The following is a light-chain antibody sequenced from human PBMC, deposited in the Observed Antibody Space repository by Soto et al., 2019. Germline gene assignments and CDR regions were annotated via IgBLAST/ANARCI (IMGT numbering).Light chain of an antibody. CDR2: WAS. J-gene: IGKJ1*01. CDR3: MQGTHWPHT. Sequence: TVMTQSPDSLTVSLGERATINCKSSQCVLYSSNNKNALAWYQQKPGQPPKLIIYWASTRDSGVPDRFSGSGSGTDFTLKISGVEAEDVGLYYCMQGTHWPHTFGQGTKVDIK. V-gene: IGKV4-1*01. CDR1: QCVLYSSNNKNA.